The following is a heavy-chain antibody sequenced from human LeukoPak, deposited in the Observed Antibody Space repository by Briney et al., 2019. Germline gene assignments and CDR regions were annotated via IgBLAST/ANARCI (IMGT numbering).Heavy chain of an antibody. V-gene: IGHV4-38-2*02. CDR2: IFHSGSA. CDR1: GYSISSGYQ. D-gene: IGHD2-2*01. J-gene: IGHJ5*02. Sequence: SETLSLTCSVSGYSISSGYQWAWIRQSPGKGLEGIGSIFHSGSAHYNPSLKSRVTISVDTSRNQFSLKLNSVSATDTAVYYCARDPRWLTPDCTSTSCYENYFDPWGQGTLVTVSS. CDR3: ARDPRWLTPDCTSTSCYENYFDP.